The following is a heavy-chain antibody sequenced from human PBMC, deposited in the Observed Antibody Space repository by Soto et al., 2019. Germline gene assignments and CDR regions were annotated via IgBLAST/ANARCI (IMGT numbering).Heavy chain of an antibody. CDR2: IKSKTDGGTT. V-gene: IGHV3-15*01. CDR3: TTVAGTPDDYYYYGMDV. CDR1: GFTFSNAW. Sequence: RRLSCAASGFTFSNAWMSWVRQAPGKAREWVGRIKSKTDGGTTDYAAPVQGRFTISRDDSKNTLYLQMNSLKTEDTAVYYCTTVAGTPDDYYYYGMDVWGQGTTVTVSS. D-gene: IGHD6-13*01. J-gene: IGHJ6*02.